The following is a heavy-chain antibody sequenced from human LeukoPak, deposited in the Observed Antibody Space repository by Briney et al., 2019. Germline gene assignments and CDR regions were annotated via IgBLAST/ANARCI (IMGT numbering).Heavy chain of an antibody. CDR2: ISAYNGHT. J-gene: IGHJ5*02. CDR1: GYTFSTYG. D-gene: IGHD6-13*01. V-gene: IGHV1-18*01. CDR3: ARDQRFGIAAVDSWFDP. Sequence: GASVKVSCKASGYTFSTYGINWVRQATGQGLEWMGWISAYNGHTIYAQMLQGRVTLTKYTSTSTAYMELRSLRSDDTAVYYCARDQRFGIAAVDSWFDPWGQGTLVTVSS.